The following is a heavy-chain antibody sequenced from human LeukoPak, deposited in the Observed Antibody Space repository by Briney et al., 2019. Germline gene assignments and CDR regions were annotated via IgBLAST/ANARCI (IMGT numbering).Heavy chain of an antibody. Sequence: SETLSLTCAVYGGSFSGYYWSWIRQPPGKGLEWIGEINHSGSTNYNPSLKSRVTISVDTSKNQFSLKLSSVTAADTAVYYCARGAMKWLLLKTYAFDIWGQGTMVTVSS. D-gene: IGHD3-22*01. CDR3: ARGAMKWLLLKTYAFDI. CDR2: INHSGST. CDR1: GGSFSGYY. V-gene: IGHV4-34*01. J-gene: IGHJ3*02.